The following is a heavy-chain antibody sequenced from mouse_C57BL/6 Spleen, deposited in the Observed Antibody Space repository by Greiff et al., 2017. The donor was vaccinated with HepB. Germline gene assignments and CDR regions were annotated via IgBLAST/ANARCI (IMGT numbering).Heavy chain of an antibody. CDR3: ARRDVPSYYFDY. CDR1: GYAFSSYW. CDR2: IYPGDGDT. D-gene: IGHD6-1*01. V-gene: IGHV1-80*01. Sequence: QVQLQQSGAELVKPGASVKISCKASGYAFSSYWMNWVKQRPGKGLEWIGQIYPGDGDTNYNGKFKGKATLTADKSSSTAYMQLSSLTSEDSAVYFCARRDVPSYYFDYWGQGTTLTVSS. J-gene: IGHJ2*01.